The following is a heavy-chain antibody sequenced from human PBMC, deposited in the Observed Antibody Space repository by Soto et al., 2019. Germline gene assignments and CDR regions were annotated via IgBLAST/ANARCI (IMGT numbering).Heavy chain of an antibody. D-gene: IGHD2-2*01. CDR3: AKDPGCSSSSCYSHFDN. CDR1: GFTFSSYA. V-gene: IGHV3-23*01. Sequence: EVHLLESGGGLVQPGGSLRLSCAASGFTFSSYAMSWVRQAPGKGLDWVSTLSNTGVTTYYADSVKGRFTISRDNSKNTLYLQMNGLRAEDTAVYYCAKDPGCSSSSCYSHFDNWGQGTLVTVSS. CDR2: LSNTGVTT. J-gene: IGHJ4*02.